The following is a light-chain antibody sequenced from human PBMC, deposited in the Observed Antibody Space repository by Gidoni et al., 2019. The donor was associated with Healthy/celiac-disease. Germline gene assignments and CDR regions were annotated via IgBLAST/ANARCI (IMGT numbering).Light chain of an antibody. V-gene: IGKV1-33*01. J-gene: IGKJ2*01. CDR1: QDISNY. CDR2: DAS. CDR3: QQYDKLPA. Sequence: DIQMTQSPSSLSASVGDRVTITCQASQDISNYLNWYQQKPGKATQLLIYDASNLETGVPSRFSGSGSGTDFTFTISRLQPEDIATYYCQQYDKLPAFGQGTKLEIK.